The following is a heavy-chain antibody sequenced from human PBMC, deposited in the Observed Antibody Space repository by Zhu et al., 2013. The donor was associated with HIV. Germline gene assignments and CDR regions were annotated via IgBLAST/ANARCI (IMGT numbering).Heavy chain of an antibody. V-gene: IGHV3-30-3*01. D-gene: IGHD6-19*01. J-gene: IGHJ4*02. Sequence: QVQLVESGGGVVQPGRSLRLSCAASGFTFSSYAMHWVRQAPGKGLEWVAVISYDGSNKYYADSVKGRFTISRDNSKNTLYLQMNSLRAEDTAVYYCARDGNEQWLGRLDYWGQGTLVTVSS. CDR2: ISYDGSNK. CDR1: GFTFSSYA. CDR3: ARDGNEQWLGRLDY.